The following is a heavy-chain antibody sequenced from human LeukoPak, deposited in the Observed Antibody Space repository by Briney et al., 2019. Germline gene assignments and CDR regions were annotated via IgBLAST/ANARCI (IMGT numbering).Heavy chain of an antibody. CDR2: IYYSGST. J-gene: IGHJ3*02. CDR1: GGSSSRSNYY. Sequence: PSETLSLTCTVSGGSSSRSNYYWGWIRQPPGKGLEWIGNIYYSGSTSYNPSLKSRVTISVDTSKNQFSLNLNSVTAADTAVYYCARGGGIGNPNAFDIWGQGAMVTVSS. V-gene: IGHV4-39*07. D-gene: IGHD1-1*01. CDR3: ARGGGIGNPNAFDI.